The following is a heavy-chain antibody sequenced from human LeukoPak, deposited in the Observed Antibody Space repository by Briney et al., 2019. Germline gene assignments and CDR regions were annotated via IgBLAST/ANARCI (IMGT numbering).Heavy chain of an antibody. J-gene: IGHJ3*02. Sequence: SSETLSLTCTVSGYSISSGYYWVWIRQPPGKGLEWIGSIYRSGSTNYNPSLKSRVTISVDTSRNQFSLKLNSVTAADTAVYYCAKSNGYGLIDIWGQGTMVTVSS. D-gene: IGHD3-22*01. V-gene: IGHV4-38-2*02. CDR3: AKSNGYGLIDI. CDR2: IYRSGST. CDR1: GYSISSGYY.